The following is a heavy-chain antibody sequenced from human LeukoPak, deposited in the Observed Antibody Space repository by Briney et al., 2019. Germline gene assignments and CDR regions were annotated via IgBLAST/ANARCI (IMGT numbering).Heavy chain of an antibody. D-gene: IGHD1-26*01. CDR3: AKEVGATRAFDI. J-gene: IGHJ3*02. Sequence: GGSLRLSCAASGFTFSSYGMHWVRQAPGKGLEWVAFIRYDGSNKYYADSVKGRFTISRDNSKNTLYLQMNSLRAEDTAVYYCAKEVGATRAFDIWGQGTMVTVSS. CDR1: GFTFSSYG. CDR2: IRYDGSNK. V-gene: IGHV3-30*02.